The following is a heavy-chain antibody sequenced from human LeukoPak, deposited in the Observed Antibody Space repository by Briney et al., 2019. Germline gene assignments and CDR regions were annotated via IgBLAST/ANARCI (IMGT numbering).Heavy chain of an antibody. CDR3: AKDKRVVGGRHGSYYYGMDV. CDR2: ISSDGSDK. Sequence: GGSLRLSCAASGFTFSPHAMHWVRQAPGKGLKWVAVISSDGSDKYYADSVQGRFTISRDNSKNTLYLQMNSLRAEDTAVYYCAKDKRVVGGRHGSYYYGMDVWGQGTTVTVSS. D-gene: IGHD1-26*01. V-gene: IGHV3-30-3*01. CDR1: GFTFSPHA. J-gene: IGHJ6*02.